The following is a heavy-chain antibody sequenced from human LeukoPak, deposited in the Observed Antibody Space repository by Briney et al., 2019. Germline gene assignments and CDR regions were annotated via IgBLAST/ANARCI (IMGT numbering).Heavy chain of an antibody. V-gene: IGHV3-7*01. J-gene: IGHJ4*02. CDR3: ARDTYYDFWSGYYSGGLDY. D-gene: IGHD3-3*01. CDR2: IKQDGSEK. Sequence: GGSLRLSCAASGFTFGNYWMSWVRQAPGKGLEWVANIKQDGSEKYYVDSVKGRFTISRDNAKSSLYLQMNSLRAEDTAVYYCARDTYYDFWSGYYSGGLDYWGQGTLVTVSS. CDR1: GFTFGNYW.